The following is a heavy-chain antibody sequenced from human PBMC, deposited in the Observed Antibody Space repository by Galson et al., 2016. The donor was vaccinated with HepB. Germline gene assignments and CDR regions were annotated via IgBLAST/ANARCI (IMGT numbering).Heavy chain of an antibody. CDR1: GFVFNTAW. J-gene: IGHJ4*02. CDR2: IKSKTDGGTK. D-gene: IGHD3-10*01. CDR3: TTLSGWHFDS. Sequence: SLRLSCAASGFVFNTAWMSWVRQAPGKGLEWVGRIKSKTDGGTKDYTVPVRGRFTISRDDSEKTVYLHMNMLETEDTAGYYCTTLSGWHFDSWGQGTLVTVSS. V-gene: IGHV3-15*01.